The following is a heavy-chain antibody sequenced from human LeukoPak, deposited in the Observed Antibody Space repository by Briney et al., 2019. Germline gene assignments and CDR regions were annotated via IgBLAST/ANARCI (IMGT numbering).Heavy chain of an antibody. CDR2: INPSGGST. CDR3: ARGGEDIVVVPTAILDN. V-gene: IGHV1-46*01. Sequence: GASVKVSCKASGYTFTSDYMHWVRQAPGQGLEWMGIINPSGGSTSYARKFQGRVTMTRDTSTSTVYMELSSLRSEDTAVYYSARGGEDIVVVPTAILDNWGRGTLVTVSS. CDR1: GYTFTSDY. J-gene: IGHJ4*02. D-gene: IGHD2-2*01.